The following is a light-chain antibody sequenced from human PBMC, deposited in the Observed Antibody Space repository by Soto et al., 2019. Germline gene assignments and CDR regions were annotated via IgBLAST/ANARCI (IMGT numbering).Light chain of an antibody. CDR1: SSNIGSNT. V-gene: IGLV1-40*01. Sequence: QSVLTQPPSASETPGQRVTISCSGSSSNIGSNTVNWYQQLPGTAPKLLIYGNSNRPSGVPDRFSGSKSGTSASLAITGLQAEDEADYYCQSYDSSLSVVFGGGTKLTVL. J-gene: IGLJ2*01. CDR2: GNS. CDR3: QSYDSSLSVV.